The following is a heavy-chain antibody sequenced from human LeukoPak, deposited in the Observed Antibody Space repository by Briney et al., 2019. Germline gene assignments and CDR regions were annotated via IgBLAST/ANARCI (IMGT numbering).Heavy chain of an antibody. CDR2: IWYDGSNK. CDR3: ARDLLRDYGMDV. J-gene: IGHJ6*02. V-gene: IGHV3-33*08. Sequence: GGSLRLSCAASGFTFSNAWMSWVRQAPGKGLEWVAVIWYDGSNKYYADSVKGRFTISRDNSKNTLYLQMNSLRAEDTAVYYCARDLLRDYGMDVWGQGTTVTVSS. CDR1: GFTFSNAW.